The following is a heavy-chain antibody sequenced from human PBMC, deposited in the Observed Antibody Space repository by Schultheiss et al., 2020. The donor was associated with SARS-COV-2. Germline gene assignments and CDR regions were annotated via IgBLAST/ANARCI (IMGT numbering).Heavy chain of an antibody. CDR1: GGSFSGYY. Sequence: SETLSLTCAVYGGSFSGYYWSWIRQPPGKGLEWIGEINHSGSTNYNPSLKSRVTMSVDTSKTQFSLKLNSVTAADTAVYYCARRYGTGSFYNYNWFDPWGQGALVTVSS. CDR3: ARRYGTGSFYNYNWFDP. V-gene: IGHV4-34*01. D-gene: IGHD3-10*01. CDR2: INHSGST. J-gene: IGHJ5*02.